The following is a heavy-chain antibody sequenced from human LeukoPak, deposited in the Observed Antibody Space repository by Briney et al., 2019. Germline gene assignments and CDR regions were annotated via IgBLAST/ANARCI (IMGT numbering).Heavy chain of an antibody. Sequence: GGSLRLSCAASGFTVSSNYMSWVRQAPGKGLEWVSVIYSGGSTYYADSVKGRFTISRDNSKNTLYLQMNSLRAEDTAVYYCARGTPTPTDYSSGYLGASDIWGQGTMVTVSS. CDR3: ARGTPTPTDYSSGYLGASDI. J-gene: IGHJ3*02. CDR1: GFTVSSNY. D-gene: IGHD3-22*01. V-gene: IGHV3-53*01. CDR2: IYSGGST.